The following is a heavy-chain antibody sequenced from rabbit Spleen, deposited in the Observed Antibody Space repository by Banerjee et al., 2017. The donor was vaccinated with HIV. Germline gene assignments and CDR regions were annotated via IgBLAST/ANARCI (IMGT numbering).Heavy chain of an antibody. CDR1: GFSFNSGYD. Sequence: QEQLEESGGGLVKPEGSLTLTCKASGFSFNSGYDMCWVRQAPGKGLEWVACAYAGSSGSTYSATWAKGRFTISKSSSTTVTLQMTSLTVADTATYFCARDLDGVIGWNFGWWGQGTLVTVS. J-gene: IGHJ4*01. CDR3: ARDLDGVIGWNFGW. D-gene: IGHD1-1*01. V-gene: IGHV1S45*01. CDR2: AYAGSSGST.